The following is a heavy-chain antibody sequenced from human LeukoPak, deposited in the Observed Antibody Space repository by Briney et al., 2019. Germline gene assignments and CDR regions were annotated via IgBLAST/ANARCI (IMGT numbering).Heavy chain of an antibody. J-gene: IGHJ4*02. CDR3: ARDNKYGSGSSPYPSFDF. CDR2: INPSGGST. V-gene: IGHV1-46*01. Sequence: ASVKVSCKASGYTFTSYYMHWVRQAPGQGLEWMGIINPSGGSTSYAQKFQGRVTMTRDMSTSTVYMELSSLRSDDTAVYYCARDNKYGSGSSPYPSFDFWGQGTLVTVSS. CDR1: GYTFTSYY. D-gene: IGHD3-10*01.